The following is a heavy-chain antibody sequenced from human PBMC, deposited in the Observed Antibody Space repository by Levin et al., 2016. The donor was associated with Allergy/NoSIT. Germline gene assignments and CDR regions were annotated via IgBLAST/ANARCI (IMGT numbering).Heavy chain of an antibody. V-gene: IGHV1-69*10. J-gene: IGHJ6*03. D-gene: IGHD6-6*01. CDR2: IIPILGIA. Sequence: WVRQAPGQGLEWMGGIIPILGIANYAQKFQGRVTITADKSTSTAYMELSSLRSEDTAVYYCASANSSSEDYYYYYMDVWGKGTTVTVSS. CDR3: ASANSSSEDYYYYYMDV.